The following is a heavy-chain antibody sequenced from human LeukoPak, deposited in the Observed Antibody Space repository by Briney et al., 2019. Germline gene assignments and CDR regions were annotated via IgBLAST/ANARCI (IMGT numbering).Heavy chain of an antibody. D-gene: IGHD6-13*01. CDR1: GFSLSTSGVA. V-gene: IGHV2-5*02. J-gene: IGHJ4*02. CDR3: ARGRVVERCSGSWGFDY. CDR2: IYWDDDK. Sequence: SGPTLVNPTQTLTLTFTFSGFSLSTSGVAVGWIRQPPGKALEWLALIYWDDDKRYSPSLKSRLTITKDTSKNQVALTMANMDPVDTGTYYCARGRVVERCSGSWGFDYWGQGTLVTVSS.